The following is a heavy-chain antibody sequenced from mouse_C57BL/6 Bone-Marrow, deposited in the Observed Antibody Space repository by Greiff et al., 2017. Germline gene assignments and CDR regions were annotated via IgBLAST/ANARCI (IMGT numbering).Heavy chain of an antibody. Sequence: VKLQESGAELVRPGASVTLSCKASGYTFTDYEMHWVKQTPVHGLEWIGAIDPETGGTAYNQKFKGKAILTADKSSSTAYMELRSLTSEDSAVYYCTRDGNYYGSSYYFDYWGQGTTLTVSS. J-gene: IGHJ2*01. V-gene: IGHV1-15*01. CDR1: GYTFTDYE. CDR3: TRDGNYYGSSYYFDY. CDR2: IDPETGGT. D-gene: IGHD1-1*01.